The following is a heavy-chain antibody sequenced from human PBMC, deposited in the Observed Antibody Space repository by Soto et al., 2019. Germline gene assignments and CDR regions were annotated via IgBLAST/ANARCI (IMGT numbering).Heavy chain of an antibody. Sequence: SPTLSLTCAISGDRVSSNSAAWSWIRQSPSRGLEWLGRTYYRSKWYNDYAESVKGRMTINPDTSKNQFSLQLNSVTPEDTAVYYCAADLSDRALIFDYWGQGTLVTVSS. V-gene: IGHV6-1*01. CDR3: AADLSDRALIFDY. D-gene: IGHD2-21*01. CDR1: GDRVSSNSAA. CDR2: TYYRSKWYN. J-gene: IGHJ4*02.